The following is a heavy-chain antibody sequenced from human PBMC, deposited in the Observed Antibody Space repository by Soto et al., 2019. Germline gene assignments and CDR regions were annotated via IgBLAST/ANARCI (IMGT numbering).Heavy chain of an antibody. J-gene: IGHJ5*02. CDR2: ISAYNGNT. CDR3: AIDLMYTSSPDSWFDP. V-gene: IGHV1-18*01. CDR1: GYTFTSYG. D-gene: IGHD2-2*01. Sequence: EASVKVSCKASGYTFTSYGISWVRQAPGQGLEWMGWISAYNGNTNYAQKLQGRVTMTTDTSTSTAYMELRSLRSDDTAVYYCAIDLMYTSSPDSWFDPWGQGTLVTVSS.